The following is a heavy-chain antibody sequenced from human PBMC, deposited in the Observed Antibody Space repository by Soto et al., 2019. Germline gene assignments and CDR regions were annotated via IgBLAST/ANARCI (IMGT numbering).Heavy chain of an antibody. V-gene: IGHV4-34*01. CDR2: INHSGST. CDR1: GGSFSAYY. D-gene: IGHD5-12*01. Sequence: QVQLQQWGAGLLKPSETLSLTCAVYGGSFSAYYWSWIRQPPGKGLEWIGEINHSGSTNYNPSIKRRVIIAVDRSKTQFSRKMSSVTAAETAAYYCARGVGYAWVDYWGHGTLVTVSS. J-gene: IGHJ4*01. CDR3: ARGVGYAWVDY.